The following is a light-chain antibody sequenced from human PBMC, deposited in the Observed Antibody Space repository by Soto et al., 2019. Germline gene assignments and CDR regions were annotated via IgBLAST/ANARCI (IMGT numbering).Light chain of an antibody. CDR2: EVS. J-gene: IGLJ2*01. CDR3: SSYTSSSDPRV. V-gene: IGLV2-14*01. CDR1: SSDVGGYNY. Sequence: QSVLTQPASVSGSPGQSITISCTGTSSDVGGYNYVSWYQQHPGKAPKLMIYEVSNRPSGVSNRFSGSKSGNTASLTISGLQAEGEADYYCSSYTSSSDPRVFGGGTKLTVL.